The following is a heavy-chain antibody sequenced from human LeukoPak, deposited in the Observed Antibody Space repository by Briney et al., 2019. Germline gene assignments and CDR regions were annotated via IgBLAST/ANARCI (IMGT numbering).Heavy chain of an antibody. J-gene: IGHJ4*02. CDR2: ISAYNGNT. CDR1: GYTFTSYG. CDR3: ARDRELRFLEWLPIDY. Sequence: ASVKVSRKASGYTFTSYGITWVRQAPGQGLEWMGWISAYNGNTNYAQKLQGRVTMTTDTSTSTAYMELRSLRSDDTAVYYCARDRELRFLEWLPIDYWGQGTLVTVSS. V-gene: IGHV1-18*01. D-gene: IGHD3-3*01.